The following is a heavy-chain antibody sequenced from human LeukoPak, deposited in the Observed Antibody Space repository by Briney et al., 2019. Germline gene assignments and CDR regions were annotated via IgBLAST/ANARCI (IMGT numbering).Heavy chain of an antibody. CDR1: GFTFSNSW. J-gene: IGHJ4*02. CDR2: INEDGSDK. V-gene: IGHV3-7*05. CDR3: ATWSNAWEFDY. Sequence: PGGSLRLSCAAFGFTFSNSWMTWVRQAPGKGLEWVAHINEDGSDKYYVDSVTGRFSISRDNTKNSLYLQMSSLRAEDTAVYYCATWSNAWEFDYWGQGTLVSVSS. D-gene: IGHD1-26*01.